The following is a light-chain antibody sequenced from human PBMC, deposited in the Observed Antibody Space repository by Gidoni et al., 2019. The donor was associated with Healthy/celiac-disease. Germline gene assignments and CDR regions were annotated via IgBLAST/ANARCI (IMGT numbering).Light chain of an antibody. J-gene: IGKJ5*01. CDR2: GAS. CDR1: QSVSSSY. V-gene: IGKV3-20*01. Sequence: EIVLTQSPGTLSLSPGERATLSCRPSQSVSSSYLAWYQQKPGQAPRLLIYGASSRATGIPDRFSGSGSGTDFTLTISRLEPEDFAVYYCQQYGSSPGITFGQXTRLEIK. CDR3: QQYGSSPGIT.